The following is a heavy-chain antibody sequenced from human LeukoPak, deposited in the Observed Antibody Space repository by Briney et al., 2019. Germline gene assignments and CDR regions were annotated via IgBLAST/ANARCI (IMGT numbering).Heavy chain of an antibody. CDR3: ARSTYCSSTSCYRQNNWFDP. CDR1: GGSVSSGSYY. CDR2: IYYSGST. V-gene: IGHV4-61*01. D-gene: IGHD2-2*02. J-gene: IGHJ5*02. Sequence: SETLSLTCTVSGGSVSSGSYYWSWIRQPPGKGQEWIGCIYYSGSTNYNPSLKSRVTISVDTSKNQFSLKLSSVTAADTAVYYCARSTYCSSTSCYRQNNWFDPWGQGTLVTVSS.